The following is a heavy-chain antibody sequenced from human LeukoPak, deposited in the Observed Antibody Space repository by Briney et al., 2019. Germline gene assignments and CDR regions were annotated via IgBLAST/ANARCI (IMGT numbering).Heavy chain of an antibody. J-gene: IGHJ5*02. V-gene: IGHV4-59*01. Sequence: PSESLTLTCTVSGVSTSSYYWSWIRQPPGKGLEWIGYIYYSGSTNYNPSLKSRVTISVDTSKNQFTPKLSSVTASDTAVYYCAIGPDDYDSSGYNWFDPWGQGTLVTVSS. CDR2: IYYSGST. CDR3: AIGPDDYDSSGYNWFDP. D-gene: IGHD3-22*01. CDR1: GVSTSSYY.